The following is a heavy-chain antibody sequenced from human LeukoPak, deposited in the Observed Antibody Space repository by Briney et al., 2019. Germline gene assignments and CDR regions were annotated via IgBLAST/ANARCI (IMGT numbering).Heavy chain of an antibody. Sequence: SVKVSCKASGGTFSSYAISWVRQAPGQGLEWMGGIIPIFGTANYAQKFQGRVAITADKSTSTAYMELGSLRSEDTAVYYCASGLGSSSWYRSRYYFDYWGQGTLVTVSS. CDR2: IIPIFGTA. D-gene: IGHD6-13*01. CDR1: GGTFSSYA. V-gene: IGHV1-69*06. J-gene: IGHJ4*02. CDR3: ASGLGSSSWYRSRYYFDY.